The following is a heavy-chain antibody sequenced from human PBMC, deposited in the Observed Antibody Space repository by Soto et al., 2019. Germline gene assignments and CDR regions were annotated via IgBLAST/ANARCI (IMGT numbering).Heavy chain of an antibody. CDR2: IYPSGST. CDR3: VRGRSYSVYEF. J-gene: IGHJ4*02. V-gene: IGHV4-4*07. D-gene: IGHD5-12*01. Sequence: SETLSLTCTVSGGSISGHAWIWVRQPAGRGLEWIGHIYPSGSTSYNPSLRSRVTMSLDTSNNQIFLNLTSVTAADTAVFYCVRGRSYSVYEFWGPGTLATVSS. CDR1: GGSISGHA.